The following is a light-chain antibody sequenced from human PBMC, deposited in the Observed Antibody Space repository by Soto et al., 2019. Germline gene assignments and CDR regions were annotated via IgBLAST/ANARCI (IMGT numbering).Light chain of an antibody. J-gene: IGKJ3*01. Sequence: EIGMTQSPATLSVSPGERATLSCRTSQSVSSNLAWYQQKPGQAPRLLIYGVSTRATGIPARFSGSGSGTEFTLTISSLQSEDSAIYYCQQYNNWPREFTFGPGTKVTIQ. CDR1: QSVSSN. CDR2: GVS. V-gene: IGKV3-15*01. CDR3: QQYNNWPREFT.